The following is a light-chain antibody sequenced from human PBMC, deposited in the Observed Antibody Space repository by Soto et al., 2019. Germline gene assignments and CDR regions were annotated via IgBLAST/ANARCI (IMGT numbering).Light chain of an antibody. CDR3: SSYTSNNTRV. J-gene: IGLJ2*01. V-gene: IGLV2-14*03. CDR2: DVS. Sequence: QSALTQPASVSGSPGQSITISCTGTSSDVGGYNYVSWYQQHPGKASKLMIYDVSNRPSGVSIRFSGSKSGNTASLAISGLQAEDEADYYCSSYTSNNTRVFGGGTKVTVL. CDR1: SSDVGGYNY.